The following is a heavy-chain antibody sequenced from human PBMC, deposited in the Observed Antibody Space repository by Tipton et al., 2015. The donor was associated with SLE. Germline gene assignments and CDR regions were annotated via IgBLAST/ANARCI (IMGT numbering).Heavy chain of an antibody. CDR1: GGSISSYY. CDR3: ARTKQQGYYMDV. J-gene: IGHJ6*03. V-gene: IGHV4-59*07. CDR2: IYYSGST. D-gene: IGHD6-13*01. Sequence: TLSLTCTVSGGSISSYYWSWIRQPPGKGLEWIGYIYYSGSTNYNPSLKSRVTISVDTSKNQFPLKLSSVTAADTAVYYCARTKQQGYYMDVWGKGTTVTVSS.